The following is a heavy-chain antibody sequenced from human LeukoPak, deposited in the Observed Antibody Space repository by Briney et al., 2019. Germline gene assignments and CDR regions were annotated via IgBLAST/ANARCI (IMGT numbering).Heavy chain of an antibody. J-gene: IGHJ5*02. V-gene: IGHV1-69*13. CDR2: IIPIFGTA. D-gene: IGHD6-13*01. CDR1: GGTFSSYA. CDR3: ARRIAAAGPGGWFDP. Sequence: SVKVSRKASGGTFSSYAISWVRQAPGQGLEWMGGIIPIFGTANYAQKFQGRVTITADESTSTAYTELSSLRSEDTAVYYCARRIAAAGPGGWFDPWGQGTLVTVSS.